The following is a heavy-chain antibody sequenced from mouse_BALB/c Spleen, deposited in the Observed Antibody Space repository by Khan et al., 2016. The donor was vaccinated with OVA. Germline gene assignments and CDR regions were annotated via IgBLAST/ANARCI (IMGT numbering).Heavy chain of an antibody. V-gene: IGHV2-9*02. J-gene: IGHJ2*01. D-gene: IGHD1-3*01. Sequence: QVQLQQSGPGLVAPSQSLSITCPVSGFSLTSYGVHWVRQPPGKGLEWLGVIWAGGSTHYNSALMSRLSISKDNSKSQVFLKMNSLQTDDTAMYYCARLEDIWGQGTTLTVSS. CDR3: ARLEDI. CDR2: IWAGGST. CDR1: GFSLTSYG.